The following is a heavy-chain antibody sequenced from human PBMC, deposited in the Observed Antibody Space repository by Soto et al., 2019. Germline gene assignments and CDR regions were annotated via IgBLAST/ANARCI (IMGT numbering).Heavy chain of an antibody. D-gene: IGHD5-12*01. V-gene: IGHV1-69*01. CDR3: ARGRMDIVATDQNEYD. Sequence: ASVKRSCPASGGTFSSYAISWVRQAPGQGLEWMGGIIPIFGTANYAQKFQGRVTITADESTSTAYMELSSLRSEDTAVYYCARGRMDIVATDQNEYDWGKRTLFRVYS. CDR1: GGTFSSYA. J-gene: IGHJ4*01. CDR2: IIPIFGTA.